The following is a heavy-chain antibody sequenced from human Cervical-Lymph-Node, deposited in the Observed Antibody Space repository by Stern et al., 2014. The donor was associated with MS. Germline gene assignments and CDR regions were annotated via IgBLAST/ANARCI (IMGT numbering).Heavy chain of an antibody. J-gene: IGHJ4*02. CDR2: INHSGST. D-gene: IGHD6-13*01. CDR3: ARGFIAAADYFDY. V-gene: IGHV4-34*01. Sequence: QVQLQQWGAGLLKPSETLSLTCAVYGGSFSGYYWSWIRQPPGKGLEWIGEINHSGSTNYNPSLKRRGTISVDTSKNQFSLKLSSVTAADTAVYYCARGFIAAADYFDYWGQGTLVTVSS. CDR1: GGSFSGYY.